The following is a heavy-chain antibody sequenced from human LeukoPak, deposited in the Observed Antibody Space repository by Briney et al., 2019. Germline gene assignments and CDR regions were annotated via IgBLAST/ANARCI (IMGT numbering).Heavy chain of an antibody. D-gene: IGHD3-10*01. J-gene: IGHJ6*03. Sequence: GGTLRLSCAASGFTFSSYGMSWVRQAPGKGLEWVSAISGSGGSTYYADSVKGRFTISRDNSKNTLYLQMNSLRAEDTAVYYCAKGSLVLLSHMDVWGKGTTVTISS. V-gene: IGHV3-23*01. CDR2: ISGSGGST. CDR1: GFTFSSYG. CDR3: AKGSLVLLSHMDV.